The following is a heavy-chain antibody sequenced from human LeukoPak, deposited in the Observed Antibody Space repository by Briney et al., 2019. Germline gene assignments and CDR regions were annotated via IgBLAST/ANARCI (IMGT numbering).Heavy chain of an antibody. D-gene: IGHD4-17*01. CDR3: ANEIRPNDY. V-gene: IGHV3-23*01. Sequence: GGSLRLSCATSGFSFSSHAMTWVRQAPGKGLEWLSAISISGDDTYYADSVKGRFTISRDNSKNTLYLQMNSLSADDTAMYYCANEIRPNDYWGQGTLVTVSS. CDR1: GFSFSSHA. J-gene: IGHJ4*02. CDR2: ISISGDDT.